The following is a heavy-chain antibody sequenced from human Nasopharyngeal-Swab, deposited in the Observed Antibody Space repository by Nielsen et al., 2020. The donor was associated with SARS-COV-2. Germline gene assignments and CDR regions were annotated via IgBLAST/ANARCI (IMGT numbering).Heavy chain of an antibody. D-gene: IGHD3-3*01. J-gene: IGHJ5*02. CDR1: GFTFSSYA. CDR3: AKSSSLYYDFWSGYGGWFDP. V-gene: IGHV3-23*01. CDR2: ISGSGDST. Sequence: GGSLRLSCAASGFTFSSYAMSWVRQAPGKGLEWVSAISGSGDSTYYADSVKGRFTISRDNSKNTLYLQMNSLRAEDTAVYYCAKSSSLYYDFWSGYGGWFDPWGQGTLVTVSS.